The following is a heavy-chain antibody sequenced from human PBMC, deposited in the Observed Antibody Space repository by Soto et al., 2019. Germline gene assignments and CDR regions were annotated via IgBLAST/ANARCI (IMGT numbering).Heavy chain of an antibody. D-gene: IGHD3-16*01. Sequence: GASVKVSCKASGYTFTDHYIHWVRQVPGQGLQWVGWVNPNSGGINYGQRFQGRVTMTRDTSIKTVYMELNRLRSDDTAVYYCARVQFRPLESDAYAVWGQGTLVTFSS. CDR2: VNPNSGGI. CDR3: ARVQFRPLESDAYAV. CDR1: GYTFTDHY. V-gene: IGHV1-2*02. J-gene: IGHJ4*03.